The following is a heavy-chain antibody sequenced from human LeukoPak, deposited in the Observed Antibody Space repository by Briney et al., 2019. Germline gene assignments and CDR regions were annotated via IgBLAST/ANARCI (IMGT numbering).Heavy chain of an antibody. CDR1: GFTLSSYW. CDR2: INSDGSST. J-gene: IGHJ4*02. Sequence: PGGSLSLSCAASGFTLSSYWMHWVRQAPGKGLVGVSRINSDGSSTSYADSVKGGFTISRDNPKNTLYLQMNSLRAEDTAVYYCAREGGYDALGYWGQGTLVSVPS. CDR3: AREGGYDALGY. D-gene: IGHD5-12*01. V-gene: IGHV3-74*01.